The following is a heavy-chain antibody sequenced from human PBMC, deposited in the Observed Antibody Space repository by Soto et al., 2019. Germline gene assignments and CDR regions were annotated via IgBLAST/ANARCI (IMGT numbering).Heavy chain of an antibody. Sequence: QVQLVQSGAEVKKPGASVRVSCETSGYRFTAYYIHWVRQAPGRGLEWMGRMNLDTGGTTYAQKFQGRVTMTRDTSISTAYMELSSLKSDDTAMYYCARDGNFAFLGYSFAFDFWGQGTLVTVSS. J-gene: IGHJ4*02. V-gene: IGHV1-2*06. CDR3: ARDGNFAFLGYSFAFDF. CDR2: MNLDTGGT. CDR1: GYRFTAYY. D-gene: IGHD5-18*01.